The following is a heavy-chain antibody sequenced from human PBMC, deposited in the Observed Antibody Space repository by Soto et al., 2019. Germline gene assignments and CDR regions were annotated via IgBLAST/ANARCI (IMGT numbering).Heavy chain of an antibody. CDR3: VGGIGWLPDY. V-gene: IGHV3-7*04. J-gene: IGHJ4*02. CDR2: IKQDGSEK. CDR1: GFTFSNYW. D-gene: IGHD6-19*01. Sequence: EVQLVESGGALVQPGGSLRLSCAASGFTFSNYWMNWVRQAPGKGLEWVAIIKQDGSEKFYVDSVKGRFTISRDNAKNSLYLQMDSLRAEDTAVYYCVGGIGWLPDYWGQGTLVTVSS.